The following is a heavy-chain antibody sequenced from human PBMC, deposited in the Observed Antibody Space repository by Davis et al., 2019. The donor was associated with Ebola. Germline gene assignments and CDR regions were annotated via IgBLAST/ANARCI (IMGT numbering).Heavy chain of an antibody. CDR3: ASGDGRGSSYDMDV. D-gene: IGHD5-12*01. J-gene: IGHJ6*02. CDR1: GFTFSSYS. Sequence: GESLKISCAASGFTFSSYSMNWVRQAPGKGLEWVSYISSSSSTIYYADSVKGRFTISRDNAKNSLYLQMNSLRDEDTAVYYCASGDGRGSSYDMDVWGQGTTVTVSS. V-gene: IGHV3-48*02. CDR2: ISSSSSTI.